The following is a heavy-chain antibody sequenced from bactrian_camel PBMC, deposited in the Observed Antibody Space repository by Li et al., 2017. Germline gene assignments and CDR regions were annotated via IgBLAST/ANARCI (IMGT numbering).Heavy chain of an antibody. D-gene: IGHD2*01. CDR2: VGTDDGRT. CDR3: AGDLLYCGGAGCSPSCDNAAY. Sequence: HVQLVESGGGSVQAGGSLTLACAASGYNFTRGCMSWFRQAPGKDREAAAAVGTDDGRTYYADSAKGRFTVSQDNGKNTLSLQMTALKPEDTAMYYCAGDLLYCGGAGCSPSCDNAAYWGQGTQVTVS. V-gene: IGHV3S1*01. J-gene: IGHJ4*01. CDR1: GYNFTRGC.